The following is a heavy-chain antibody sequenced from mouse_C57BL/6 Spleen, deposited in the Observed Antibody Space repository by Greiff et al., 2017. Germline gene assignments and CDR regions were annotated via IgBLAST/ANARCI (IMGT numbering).Heavy chain of an antibody. V-gene: IGHV2-2*01. CDR2: IWSGGST. J-gene: IGHJ4*01. D-gene: IGHD1-1*01. CDR1: GFSLTSYG. Sequence: VQLQQSGPGLVQPSQCLSITCTVSGFSLTSYGVHWVRQSPGKGLEWLGVIWSGGSTDSTAACISGLSISKDNSKSQVCFKMNSLQAADTARDYCDRTVVGGAMDDWGQGTSVTVSS. CDR3: DRTVVGGAMDD.